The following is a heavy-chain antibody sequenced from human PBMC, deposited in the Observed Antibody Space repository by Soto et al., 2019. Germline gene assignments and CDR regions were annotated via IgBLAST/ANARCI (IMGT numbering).Heavy chain of an antibody. CDR2: ISANGQGI. CDR1: GFTFTYYD. Sequence: GGSRRLSCTASGFTFTYYDFSWVVQAPGKGLEWVSAISANGQGIYYADSVSGRFTISRDNSKNTVFLHMDSLRAEDTAVYYCAKDRDYPRDQFHYWGQGTLVTVSS. V-gene: IGHV3-23*01. CDR3: AKDRDYPRDQFHY. D-gene: IGHD2-2*01. J-gene: IGHJ4*02.